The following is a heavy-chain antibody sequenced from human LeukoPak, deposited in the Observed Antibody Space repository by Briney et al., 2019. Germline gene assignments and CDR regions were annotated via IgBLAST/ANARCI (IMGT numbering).Heavy chain of an antibody. CDR2: INSDGSST. D-gene: IGHD3-10*01. CDR1: GFTFSSYW. V-gene: IGHV3-74*01. J-gene: IGHJ4*02. CDR3: ARVYGSGSYRGFDY. Sequence: GGSLRLSCAASGFTFSSYWMHWVRQAPGKGLVWVSRINSDGSSTSYADSVKGRFTISRDNAKNSLYLQMNSLRAEDTAVYYCARVYGSGSYRGFDYWGQGTLVTVSS.